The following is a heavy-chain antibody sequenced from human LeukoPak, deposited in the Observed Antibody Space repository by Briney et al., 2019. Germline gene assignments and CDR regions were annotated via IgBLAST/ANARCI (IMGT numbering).Heavy chain of an antibody. CDR1: GFTFSSYQ. D-gene: IGHD1-26*01. CDR2: ISRSGSTI. V-gene: IGHV3-48*03. CDR3: ATLNTVGYFDD. Sequence: GGSVRHSCAACGFTFSSYQMNWVRQAPGKGLEWVSYISRSGSTIYYAHSVKDRFTIYRDNATNSLYLQMNSLRAKDTAIYYCATLNTVGYFDDWGQGTLVTVSS. J-gene: IGHJ4*02.